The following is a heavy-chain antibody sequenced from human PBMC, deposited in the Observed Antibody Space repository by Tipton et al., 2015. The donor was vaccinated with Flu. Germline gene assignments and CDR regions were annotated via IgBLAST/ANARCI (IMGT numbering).Heavy chain of an antibody. CDR1: GFRFNTFW. J-gene: IGHJ4*02. Sequence: SLRLSCAASGFRFNTFWMNWVRQAPGKGLEWVAIIKQDASEKLYVDSVEGRFTISRDNAKNSLSLQMDSLRGDDTAVYYCAGGSGWLITDWGQGTLVIVSS. V-gene: IGHV3-7*01. CDR3: AGGSGWLITD. CDR2: IKQDASEK. D-gene: IGHD6-19*01.